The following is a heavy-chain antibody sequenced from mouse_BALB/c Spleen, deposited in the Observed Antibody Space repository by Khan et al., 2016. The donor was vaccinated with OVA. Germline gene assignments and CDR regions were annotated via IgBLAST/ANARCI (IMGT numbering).Heavy chain of an antibody. D-gene: IGHD1-1*01. J-gene: IGHJ3*01. CDR2: IDPFTGGT. CDR3: ARHGSTSWFAY. CDR1: GYSFSTYY. Sequence: VQLQQSGPELMKPGASVKISCKASGYSFSTYYIHWVTRSHGKTLEWIGYIDPFTGGTTYNQKFKGKATLTVDKSSSTAYMHLTSLTSEDSAVYYCARHGSTSWFAYWGQGTLVTVSA. V-gene: IGHV1S135*01.